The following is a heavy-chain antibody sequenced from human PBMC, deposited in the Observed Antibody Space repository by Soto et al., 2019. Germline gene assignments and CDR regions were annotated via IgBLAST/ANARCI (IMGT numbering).Heavy chain of an antibody. D-gene: IGHD3-22*01. CDR2: FYYTGST. V-gene: IGHV4-61*01. J-gene: IGHJ4*02. Sequence: PSETLSLTCTFSGGPLRSGNYYWGWVRPPPGEGLEWIGYFYYTGSTNYNPSLKSRVTISIDASKNQFSLRLSSVTAADTAVYYCARSMHYSDGSNYSPFDYWGQGTLVTVSS. CDR3: ARSMHYSDGSNYSPFDY. CDR1: GGPLRSGNYY.